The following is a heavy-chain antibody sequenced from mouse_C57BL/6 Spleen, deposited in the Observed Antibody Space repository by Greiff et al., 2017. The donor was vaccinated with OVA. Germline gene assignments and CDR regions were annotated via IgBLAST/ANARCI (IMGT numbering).Heavy chain of an antibody. D-gene: IGHD2-4*01. CDR3: ARYRDYDAWFAY. CDR2: FYPGVGDT. Sequence: QVQLKQSGAELVKPGASGRISCKASGSAFGSSWWNWLKRGPGKGLGWIGQFYPGVGDTNYNGKFKGKATLTADKSSSTAYMQLSSLTSEDSAVYFCARYRDYDAWFAYWGQGTLVTVSA. J-gene: IGHJ3*01. V-gene: IGHV1-80*01. CDR1: GSAFGSSW.